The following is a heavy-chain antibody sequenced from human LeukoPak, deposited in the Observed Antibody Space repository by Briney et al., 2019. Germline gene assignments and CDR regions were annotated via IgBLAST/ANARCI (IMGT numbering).Heavy chain of an antibody. J-gene: IGHJ4*02. CDR1: GFTFSSYS. D-gene: IGHD2-2*01. V-gene: IGHV3-21*01. CDR2: ISSSSSYI. CDR3: ARGVVVVPAVYYFDY. Sequence: KTGGSLRLSCAASGFTFSSYSMNWVRQAPGKGLEWVSSISSSSSYIYYADSVKGRFTISRDNAKNSLYLQMNSLRAEDTAVYYCARGVVVVPAVYYFDYWGQGTLVTVSS.